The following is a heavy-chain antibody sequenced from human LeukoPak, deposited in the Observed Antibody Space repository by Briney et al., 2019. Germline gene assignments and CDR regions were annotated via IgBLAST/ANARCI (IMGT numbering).Heavy chain of an antibody. J-gene: IGHJ4*02. CDR3: ARFPYRGDGDYPEGNDY. Sequence: ASVKLSCKASGYTFTSYDVNWVRQATGQGLEWMGWMNPNSSNTGYARKFQCRVTMTRNTSISTAYMELSSLGSEDADVYYCARFPYRGDGDYPEGNDYWGQGTLVTVSS. CDR1: GYTFTSYD. V-gene: IGHV1-8*01. D-gene: IGHD4-17*01. CDR2: MNPNSSNT.